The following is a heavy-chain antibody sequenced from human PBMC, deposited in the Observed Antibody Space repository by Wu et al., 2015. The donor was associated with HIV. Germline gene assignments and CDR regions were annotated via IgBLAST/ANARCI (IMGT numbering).Heavy chain of an antibody. J-gene: IGHJ4*02. V-gene: IGHV1-2*02. CDR3: ARGDYANYDFWSAYPSY. CDR1: GYTFTDYY. Sequence: QVQLVQFGAEVKKPGASVKVSCQASGYTFTDYYIHWVRQAPGQGLEWMGWINPNSGGTNYAQKFQGRVTLTRDTSIGTAYMELSRLTSDDTAVYYCARGDYANYDFWSAYPSYWGQGTLVTVSS. D-gene: IGHD3-3*01. CDR2: INPNSGGT.